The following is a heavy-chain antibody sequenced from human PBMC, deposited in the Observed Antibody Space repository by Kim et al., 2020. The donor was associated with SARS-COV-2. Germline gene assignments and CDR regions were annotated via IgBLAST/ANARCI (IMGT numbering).Heavy chain of an antibody. CDR1: GFTFSSYA. D-gene: IGHD3-9*01. Sequence: GGSLRLSCAASGFTFSSYAMSWVRQAPGKGLEWVSAISGSGGSTYYEDSVKGRFTISRDNSKNTLYLQMNSLRAEDTAVYYCAKDKSNFVWISYPRDYFDFWGQGTLVTVSS. CDR2: ISGSGGST. J-gene: IGHJ4*02. CDR3: AKDKSNFVWISYPRDYFDF. V-gene: IGHV3-23*01.